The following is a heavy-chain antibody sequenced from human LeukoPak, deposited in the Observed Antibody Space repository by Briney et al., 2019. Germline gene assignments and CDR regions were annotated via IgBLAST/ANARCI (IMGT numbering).Heavy chain of an antibody. D-gene: IGHD2-2*01. CDR2: IYYSGSA. CDR3: ARDLSSTSHIDY. V-gene: IGHV4-30-4*08. J-gene: IGHJ4*02. Sequence: SETLSLTCTVSGGSISGGDNYWSWIRQPPGKGLEWIGYIYYSGSAYYNPSLKSRVAISVDTSKDQFSLKLSSVTAADTAVYYCARDLSSTSHIDYWGQGTLVTVSS. CDR1: GGSISGGDNY.